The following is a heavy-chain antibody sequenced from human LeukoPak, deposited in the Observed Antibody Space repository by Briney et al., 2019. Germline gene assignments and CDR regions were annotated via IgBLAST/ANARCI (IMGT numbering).Heavy chain of an antibody. Sequence: GASVKVSCKASGYTFTSYYMHWVRQAPGQGLEWMGIINPSGGSTSYAQKFQGRVTMTRDTSTSTVYMELRSLRSEDTAVYYCAKGPIVVVPAATKQTYYYYYMDVWGKGTTVTVSS. CDR2: INPSGGST. J-gene: IGHJ6*03. CDR1: GYTFTSYY. CDR3: AKGPIVVVPAATKQTYYYYYMDV. V-gene: IGHV1-46*01. D-gene: IGHD2-2*01.